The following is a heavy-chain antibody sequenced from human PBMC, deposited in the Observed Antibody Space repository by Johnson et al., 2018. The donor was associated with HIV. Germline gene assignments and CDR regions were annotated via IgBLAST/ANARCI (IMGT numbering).Heavy chain of an antibody. CDR2: IYSGGST. CDR3: ARDHSRDEAFDI. CDR1: GFTVSSNY. J-gene: IGHJ3*02. V-gene: IGHV3-66*01. Sequence: VQLVESGGGVVQPGRSLRLSCAASGFTVSSNYMSWVRQAPGKELEWVSVIYSGGSTYYADSVKGRFTISRDNSKNTLYLQMNSLRAEDTAVYYCARDHSRDEAFDIWGQGTMVTVSS. D-gene: IGHD5-24*01.